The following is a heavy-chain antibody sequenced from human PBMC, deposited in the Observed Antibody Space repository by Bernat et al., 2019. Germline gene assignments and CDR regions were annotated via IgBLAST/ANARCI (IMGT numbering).Heavy chain of an antibody. Sequence: DVLLVEPGGGLVPPGASLPLSCAASGFTVNSKYMNWVRQAPGKGLEWVSVIYSGGKTYYADSVKGRFTISRDNSKNTLYLQMNSPRAEDTAVYFCAAGCTNDVCYINSWGQGTLFSVS. V-gene: IGHV3-53*01. CDR3: AAGCTNDVCYINS. CDR1: GFTVNSKY. J-gene: IGHJ4*02. D-gene: IGHD2-8*01. CDR2: IYSGGKT.